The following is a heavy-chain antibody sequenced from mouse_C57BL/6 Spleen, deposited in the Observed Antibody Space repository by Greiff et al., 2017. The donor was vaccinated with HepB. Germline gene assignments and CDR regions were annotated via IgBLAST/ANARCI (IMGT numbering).Heavy chain of an antibody. CDR2: IDPSDSYT. D-gene: IGHD2-4*01. J-gene: IGHJ2*01. CDR3: ARGGGYDYDY. V-gene: IGHV1-50*01. CDR1: GYTFTSYW. Sequence: VQLQQPGAELVKPGASVKLSCKASGYTFTSYWMQWVKQRPGQGLEWIGEIDPSDSYTNYNQKFKGKATLTVDTSSSTAYMQLSSLTSEDSAVYYCARGGGYDYDYWGQGTTLTVSS.